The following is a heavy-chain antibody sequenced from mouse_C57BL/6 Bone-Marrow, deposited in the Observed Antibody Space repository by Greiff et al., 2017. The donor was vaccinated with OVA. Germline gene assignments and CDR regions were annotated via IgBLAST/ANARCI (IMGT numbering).Heavy chain of an antibody. J-gene: IGHJ2*01. CDR1: GFTFSDYY. Sequence: DVKLVESGGGLVQPGGSLKLSCAASGFTFSDYYMYWVRQTPEKRLEWVAYISNGGGSTYYPDTVKGRFTISRDNAKNTLYLQMSRLKSEATSMYYCARRPTGLYYFDYWGQGTTLTVSS. V-gene: IGHV5-12*01. D-gene: IGHD4-1*02. CDR2: ISNGGGST. CDR3: ARRPTGLYYFDY.